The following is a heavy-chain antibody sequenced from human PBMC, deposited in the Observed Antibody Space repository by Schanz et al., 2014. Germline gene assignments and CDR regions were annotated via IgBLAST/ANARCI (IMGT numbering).Heavy chain of an antibody. Sequence: VQLVESGGGLVQPGGSLRLSCTASGFTFSTHAMHWVRQAPGKGLEWVALVSSDGNNDYYTDSVKGRFTISRDNSKNTVHLQMNSLRAEDTAVYYCARDLPRTFLFDYWGQGTLVTVSS. J-gene: IGHJ4*02. CDR1: GFTFSTHA. CDR3: ARDLPRTFLFDY. V-gene: IGHV3-30*03. CDR2: VSSDGNND.